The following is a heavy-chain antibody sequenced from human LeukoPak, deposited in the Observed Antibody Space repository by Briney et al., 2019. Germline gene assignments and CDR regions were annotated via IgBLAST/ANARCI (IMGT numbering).Heavy chain of an antibody. D-gene: IGHD6-13*01. J-gene: IGHJ4*02. Sequence: PLETLSLTCTVSGGSISSSNYYWGWIRQPPGKGLEWIGSIYYSGSTYYNPSLKSRVTISVDTSKNQFSLKLSYVTAADTAVYYCARPSVAAAVGLFDYWGQGTLVTVSS. V-gene: IGHV4-39*01. CDR3: ARPSVAAAVGLFDY. CDR1: GGSISSSNYY. CDR2: IYYSGST.